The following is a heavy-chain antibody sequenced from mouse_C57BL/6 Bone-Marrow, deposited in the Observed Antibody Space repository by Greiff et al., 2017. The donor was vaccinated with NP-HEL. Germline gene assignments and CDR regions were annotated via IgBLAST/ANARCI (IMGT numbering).Heavy chain of an antibody. CDR1: GYTFTGYW. V-gene: IGHV1-69*01. D-gene: IGHD1-1*01. Sequence: QVQLQQPGAELVMPGASVKLSCKASGYTFTGYWMHWVKQRPGQGLEWIGVIDPSDSYTNYNQKFKGKSTLTVDKSSSTAYMQLSSLTAEDSAVYYCARDYYGSRPWFAYWGQGTLVTVSA. CDR3: ARDYYGSRPWFAY. J-gene: IGHJ3*01. CDR2: IDPSDSYT.